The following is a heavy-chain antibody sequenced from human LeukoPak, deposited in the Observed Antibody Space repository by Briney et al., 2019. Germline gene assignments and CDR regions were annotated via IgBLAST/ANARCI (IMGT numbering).Heavy chain of an antibody. CDR2: ISGSGGRT. CDR3: AKEKESSGYFDY. CDR1: GFTFSTYA. D-gene: IGHD3-10*01. V-gene: IGHV3-23*01. Sequence: GGSLRLSCAASGFTFSTYAMSWVRQAPGKGQEWVSAISGSGGRTYYADSVKGRFTISRDKSKNTLYLQMNSLRAEDTAVYYCAKEKESSGYFDYWGQGTLVTVSP. J-gene: IGHJ4*02.